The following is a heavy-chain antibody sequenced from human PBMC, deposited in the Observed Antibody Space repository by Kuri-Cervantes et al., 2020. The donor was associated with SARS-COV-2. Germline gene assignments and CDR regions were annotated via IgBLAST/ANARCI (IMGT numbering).Heavy chain of an antibody. D-gene: IGHD3-22*01. Sequence: ASVKVSCKASGYTFTSYAMNWVRQAPGQGLEWMGWINTNTGNPTYAQGFTGRFVFSLDTSVSTAYLQISSLKAEDTAVYYCARGGPTYYYDSSGYQDAFDIWGQGTMVTFSS. CDR3: ARGGPTYYYDSSGYQDAFDI. CDR1: GYTFTSYA. J-gene: IGHJ3*02. CDR2: INTNTGNP. V-gene: IGHV7-4-1*02.